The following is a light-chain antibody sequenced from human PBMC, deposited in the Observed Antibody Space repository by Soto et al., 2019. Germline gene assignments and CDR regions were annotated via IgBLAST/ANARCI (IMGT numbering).Light chain of an antibody. CDR2: GAS. Sequence: DIQMAQSPSSLSASVGDRVTITCRASRGIYTHLAWYQQKPGNAPKLLIYGASTLPSGVPSRFSASGSGTDFFLTISGLQSEDVGTYFCQTYDKAPWTFGPGTRV. CDR1: RGIYTH. CDR3: QTYDKAPWT. V-gene: IGKV1-27*01. J-gene: IGKJ1*01.